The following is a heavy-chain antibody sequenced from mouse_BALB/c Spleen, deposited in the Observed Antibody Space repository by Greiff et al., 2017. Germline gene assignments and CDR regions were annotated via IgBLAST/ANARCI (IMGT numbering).Heavy chain of an antibody. V-gene: IGHV3-6*02. CDR1: GYSITSGYY. D-gene: IGHD2-4*01. J-gene: IGHJ3*01. CDR3: ARYYDYDEGWFAY. CDR2: ISYDGSN. Sequence: EVKVEESGPGLVKPSQSLSLTCSVTGYSITSGYYWNWIRQFPGNKLEWMGYISYDGSNNYNPSLKNRISITRDTSKNQFFLKLNSVTTEDTATYYCARYYDYDEGWFAYWGQGTLVTVSA.